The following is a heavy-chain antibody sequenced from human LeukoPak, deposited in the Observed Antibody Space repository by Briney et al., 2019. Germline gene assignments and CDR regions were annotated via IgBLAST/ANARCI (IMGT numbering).Heavy chain of an antibody. CDR2: IYYSGST. V-gene: IGHV4-39*07. Sequence: SETLSLTCTVSGGSISSSSYYWGWIRQPPGKGLEWIGSIYYSGSTYYNPSLKSRVTISVDTSKNQVSLELSSVTAADTAVYYCARENDTSGFSASGFDSWGQGTLVTVSS. D-gene: IGHD3-22*01. J-gene: IGHJ4*02. CDR1: GGSISSSSYY. CDR3: ARENDTSGFSASGFDS.